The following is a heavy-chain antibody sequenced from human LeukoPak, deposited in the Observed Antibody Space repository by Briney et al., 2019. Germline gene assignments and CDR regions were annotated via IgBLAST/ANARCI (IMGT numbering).Heavy chain of an antibody. D-gene: IGHD3-22*01. Sequence: PSETLSLTCSVSGGATSIYYWSWIRQPPGKGLEWIGYIYNSGSTNYNPSLKSRVTISVDTSKNQFSLKLSSVTAADTAVYYCACLTTADAFDIWGQGTKVTVSS. V-gene: IGHV4-59*01. J-gene: IGHJ3*02. CDR3: ACLTTADAFDI. CDR1: GGATSIYY. CDR2: IYNSGST.